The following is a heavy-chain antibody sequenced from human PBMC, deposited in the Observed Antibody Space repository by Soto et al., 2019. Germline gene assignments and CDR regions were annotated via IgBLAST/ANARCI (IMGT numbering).Heavy chain of an antibody. Sequence: RLSCAASGFTFSTYGVHWVRQAPGKGLEWVAVIWYDGINKYYADSVKGRFTISRDNSKNTLYLQMNSLRAEDTAVYYCAREPVTMIVVAPGYWGQGTLVTVSS. V-gene: IGHV3-33*01. CDR3: AREPVTMIVVAPGY. CDR2: IWYDGINK. CDR1: GFTFSTYG. J-gene: IGHJ4*02. D-gene: IGHD3-22*01.